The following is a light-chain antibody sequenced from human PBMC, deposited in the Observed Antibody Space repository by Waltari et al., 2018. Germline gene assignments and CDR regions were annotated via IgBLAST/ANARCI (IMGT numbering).Light chain of an antibody. Sequence: EIVMMQSPATLSVSSGGRAPLSCRASQSVYTNLAWYQQKPGQAPRLLIYDASTRATGIPARFTGSGSGTEFTLTISSLQSEDSAVYSCQQYNRWPPITFGQGTRLEIK. CDR3: QQYNRWPPIT. CDR1: QSVYTN. CDR2: DAS. V-gene: IGKV3D-15*01. J-gene: IGKJ5*01.